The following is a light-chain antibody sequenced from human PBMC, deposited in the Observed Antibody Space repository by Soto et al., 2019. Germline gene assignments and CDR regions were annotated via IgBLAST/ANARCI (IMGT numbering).Light chain of an antibody. V-gene: IGKV3-20*01. Sequence: EIVLTQSPGTLSLSPGESTTLSCRASQSVGRNFLAWHQQTPGRAPRLLIHGASYRATGVPDRFSGSGSETDFTLTISRLEPEDFAVYYCHQYAASPRTFGGGTKVEIK. J-gene: IGKJ4*01. CDR1: QSVGRNF. CDR2: GAS. CDR3: HQYAASPRT.